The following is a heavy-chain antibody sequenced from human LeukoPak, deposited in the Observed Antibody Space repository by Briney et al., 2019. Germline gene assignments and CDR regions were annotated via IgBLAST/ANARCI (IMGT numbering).Heavy chain of an antibody. CDR1: GYTFTSYG. Sequence: ASVKVSCKASGYTFTSYGISWVRQAPGQGLEWMGWISAFNGNTNYAQKLQGRVTMTTDTSTSTAYMELRSLRSDDTAVYYCARVPGYSSGWFDLVVQTSHYYFDYWGQGTLVTVSS. V-gene: IGHV1-18*01. J-gene: IGHJ4*02. CDR2: ISAFNGNT. CDR3: ARVPGYSSGWFDLVVQTSHYYFDY. D-gene: IGHD6-19*01.